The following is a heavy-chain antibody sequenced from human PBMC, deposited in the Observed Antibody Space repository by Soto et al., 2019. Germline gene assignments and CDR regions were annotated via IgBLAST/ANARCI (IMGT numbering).Heavy chain of an antibody. J-gene: IGHJ4*02. Sequence: QVQLVQSGAEVKKPGSSVKVSCKASGGTFGSHGIAWVRQAPGQGLEWMGGFIAMLGTLTYAKKVQGRATITADESLTSSYLELRSLRSEDTAVYFCARGAMANFDYWGQGTVVTVSS. D-gene: IGHD5-18*01. CDR1: GGTFGSHG. CDR2: FIAMLGTL. CDR3: ARGAMANFDY. V-gene: IGHV1-69*01.